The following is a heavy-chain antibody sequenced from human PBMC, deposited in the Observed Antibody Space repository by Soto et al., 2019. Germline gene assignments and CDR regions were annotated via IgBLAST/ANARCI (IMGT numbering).Heavy chain of an antibody. J-gene: IGHJ4*02. CDR3: ASFSLGY. CDR2: IYYSGST. Sequence: SETLSLTYTVSGGSISIHYWSWIRQPPGKGLEWIGYIYYSGSTNYNPSLKSRVTISVDTSKNQFSLKLSSVTAADTAVYYCASFSLGYWGQGTLVTVSS. V-gene: IGHV4-59*11. CDR1: GGSISIHY.